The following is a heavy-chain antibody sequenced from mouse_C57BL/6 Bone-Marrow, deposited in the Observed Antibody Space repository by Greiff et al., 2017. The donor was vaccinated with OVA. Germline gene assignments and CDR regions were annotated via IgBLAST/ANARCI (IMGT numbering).Heavy chain of an antibody. D-gene: IGHD2-12*01. CDR1: GYTFTSYG. CDR2: IYPRSGNT. V-gene: IGHV1-81*01. J-gene: IGHJ4*01. CDR3: ATSPLYSGYAIDY. Sequence: VQLQQSGAELARPGASVKLSCKASGYTFTSYGISWVKQRTGQGLEWIGEIYPRSGNTYYNEKFKGKATLTADKSSSTEYMELRSLTSEDSAVYFCATSPLYSGYAIDYWGQGTSVTVSS.